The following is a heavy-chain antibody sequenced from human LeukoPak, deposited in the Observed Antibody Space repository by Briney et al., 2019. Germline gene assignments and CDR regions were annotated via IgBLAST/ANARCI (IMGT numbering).Heavy chain of an antibody. CDR3: ARVPAGAGFPYYYYYGMDV. J-gene: IGHJ6*02. Sequence: AGGSLRLSCAASGFTFSSYWMHWVRQAPGKGLVWVSRINSDGSSTSYADSVKGRFTISRDNAKNTLYLQMNSLRAEDTAVYYCARVPAGAGFPYYYYYGMDVWGQGTTVTVSS. CDR1: GFTFSSYW. V-gene: IGHV3-74*01. D-gene: IGHD6-19*01. CDR2: INSDGSST.